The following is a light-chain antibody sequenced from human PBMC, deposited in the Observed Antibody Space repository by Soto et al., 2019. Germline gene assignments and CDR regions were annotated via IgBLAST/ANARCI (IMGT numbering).Light chain of an antibody. V-gene: IGLV2-14*01. Sequence: QSALTQPASVSASPGQSITISCTGTSSDVGAYNYVSWYQQHPGKAPKLIIYEVNNRPSGVSNRFSGSKSGSTASLTISGLQAEDEADYYYNSYTNTSTPAYVFGTGTKLTVL. CDR2: EVN. CDR3: NSYTNTSTPAYV. J-gene: IGLJ1*01. CDR1: SSDVGAYNY.